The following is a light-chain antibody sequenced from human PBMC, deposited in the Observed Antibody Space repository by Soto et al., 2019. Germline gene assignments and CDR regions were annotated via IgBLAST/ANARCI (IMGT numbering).Light chain of an antibody. CDR2: DAS. V-gene: IGKV3-20*01. Sequence: EIVLTQSPGTLSLSPGERATLSCRASQSVSRSYLAWYQQKPGQAPRLLIYDASTRATGIPDRFSGSGSGTDFTLTISRLEPEDFAVYYCQEHASIFGQGTRLEIK. CDR3: QEHASI. J-gene: IGKJ5*01. CDR1: QSVSRSY.